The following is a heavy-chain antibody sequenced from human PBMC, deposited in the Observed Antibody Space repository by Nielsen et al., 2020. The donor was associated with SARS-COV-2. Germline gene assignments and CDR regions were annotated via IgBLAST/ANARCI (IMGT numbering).Heavy chain of an antibody. D-gene: IGHD1-14*01. CDR1: GFTFSNSV. J-gene: IGHJ6*03. CDR2: IIVDNGRT. V-gene: IGHV1-58*01. Sequence: SVQVSCKASGFTFSNSVQWVRQPRGQRLEWMGWIIVDNGRTNYAQKLQERLTITTDMSTGTAYMELSSLTYEDTAVYYCAVDWDRYQYYYMDVWGKGTTVTVSS. CDR3: AVDWDRYQYYYMDV.